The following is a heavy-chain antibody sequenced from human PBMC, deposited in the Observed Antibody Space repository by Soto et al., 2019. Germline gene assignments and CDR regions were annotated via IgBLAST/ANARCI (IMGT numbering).Heavy chain of an antibody. CDR2: IFPGDSDT. J-gene: IGHJ4*02. V-gene: IGHV5-51*01. D-gene: IGHD5-12*01. CDR1: GYTFANSW. Sequence: GESLKISCKGSGYTFANSWIAWVRQMPGKGLEWLGNIFPGDSDTKYSPSFQGRVTLSADTSISTAYLHWSSLKASDTAMYYCARHGDRGYSGYDYTAYWGPGTLVTVSS. CDR3: ARHGDRGYSGYDYTAY.